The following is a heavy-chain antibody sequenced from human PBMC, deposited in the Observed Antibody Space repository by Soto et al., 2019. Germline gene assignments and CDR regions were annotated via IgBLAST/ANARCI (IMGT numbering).Heavy chain of an antibody. CDR3: ARGGLGKSGSYYFDY. J-gene: IGHJ4*02. V-gene: IGHV3-33*01. CDR2: IWYDGSNK. D-gene: IGHD1-26*01. CDR1: GFTFSSYG. Sequence: GGSLRLSCAASGFTFSSYGMHWVRQAPGKGLEWVAVIWYDGSNKYYADSVKGRFTISRDNSKNTLYLQMNSLRAEDTAVYYCARGGLGKSGSYYFDYWGQGTLVTVSS.